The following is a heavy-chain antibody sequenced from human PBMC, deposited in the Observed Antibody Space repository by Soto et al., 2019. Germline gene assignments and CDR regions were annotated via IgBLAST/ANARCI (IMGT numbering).Heavy chain of an antibody. CDR1: GFTFRTSW. J-gene: IGHJ4*02. CDR3: ARGTYGPDY. Sequence: EVQLVESGGGLVQPGGSLRLSCAASGFTFRTSWMYWVRQPPGKGLVWVSRINNDGSTTTYADSVKGRFTISRDNAKNTLFMQMDRLRAEDLGVYYCARGTYGPDYWGQGTLVTVSS. D-gene: IGHD3-10*01. V-gene: IGHV3-74*03. CDR2: INNDGSTT.